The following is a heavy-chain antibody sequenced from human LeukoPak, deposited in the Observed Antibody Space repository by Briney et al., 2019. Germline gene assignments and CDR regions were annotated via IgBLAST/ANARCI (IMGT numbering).Heavy chain of an antibody. V-gene: IGHV3-30-3*01. J-gene: IGHJ3*02. Sequence: GRSLRLSCAASGFTFSSYAMHWVRQAPGKGLEWVAVISYDGSNKYYADSVKGRFTISRDNSKNTLYLQMNSLRAEDTAVYYCASAPLKSYYYDSSAPRAEAFDIWGQGTMVTVSS. CDR1: GFTFSSYA. CDR2: ISYDGSNK. D-gene: IGHD3-22*01. CDR3: ASAPLKSYYYDSSAPRAEAFDI.